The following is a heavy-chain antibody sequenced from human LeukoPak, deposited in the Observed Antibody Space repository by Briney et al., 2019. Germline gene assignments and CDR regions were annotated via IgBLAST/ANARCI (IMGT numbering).Heavy chain of an antibody. CDR3: AKATVTTYKYSFDY. J-gene: IGHJ4*02. Sequence: PGGSLRLSCAASGFTLSDYYMSWIRQAPGKGLEWVSYISSSGSTIYYADPVKGRFTISRDNAKNSLYLQMNSLRAEDTAVYYCAKATVTTYKYSFDYWGQGTLVTVSS. CDR2: ISSSGSTI. CDR1: GFTLSDYY. V-gene: IGHV3-11*01. D-gene: IGHD4-17*01.